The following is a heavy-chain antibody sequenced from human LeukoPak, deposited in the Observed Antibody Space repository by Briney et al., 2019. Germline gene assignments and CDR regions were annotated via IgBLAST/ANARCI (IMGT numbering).Heavy chain of an antibody. CDR2: AGSSSR. CDR1: GFSFSNYA. Sequence: PGGSLRLSCLASGFSFSNYAMSWVRQAPGKGLEWVSNAGSSSRLYGDSVKGRFSVSRDNSKNTLYLQMNSLRADDTAVYYCAKQRGALRESYYMDVWGKGTTVTVSS. CDR3: AKQRGALRESYYMDV. J-gene: IGHJ6*03. V-gene: IGHV3-23*01.